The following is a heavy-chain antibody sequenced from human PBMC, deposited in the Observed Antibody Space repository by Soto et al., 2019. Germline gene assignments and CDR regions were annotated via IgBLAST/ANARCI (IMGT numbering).Heavy chain of an antibody. CDR2: IDPSDSYT. V-gene: IGHV5-10-1*01. D-gene: IGHD3-3*01. CDR1: GYSLTSYW. J-gene: IGHJ3*02. CDR3: ARGRGYYLDAFDI. Sequence: GESLKISCKGSGYSLTSYWISWVRQMPGKGLEWMGRIDPSDSYTNYSPSFQGHVTISADKSISTAYLQWSSLKASDTAMYYCARGRGYYLDAFDIWGQGTMVTVSS.